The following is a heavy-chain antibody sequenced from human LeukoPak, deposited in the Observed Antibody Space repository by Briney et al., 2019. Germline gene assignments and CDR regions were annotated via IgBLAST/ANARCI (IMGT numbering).Heavy chain of an antibody. D-gene: IGHD3-3*01. CDR1: GGSFSGYY. CDR3: ATANLEYYDFWSGYAGV. Sequence: PSETLSLTCAVYGGSFSGYYWSWIRQPPGKGLEWIGEINHSGSTNYNPSLKSRVTISVDTSKNQFSLKLSSVTAADTAVYDCATANLEYYDFWSGYAGVWGKGTTVTVSS. V-gene: IGHV4-34*01. J-gene: IGHJ6*04. CDR2: INHSGST.